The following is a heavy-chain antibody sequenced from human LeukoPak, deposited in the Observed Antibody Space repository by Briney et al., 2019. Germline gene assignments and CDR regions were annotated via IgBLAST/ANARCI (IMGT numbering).Heavy chain of an antibody. CDR1: EYTFTGYY. CDR2: INPDSGGT. J-gene: IGHJ5*02. CDR3: ARDHGLNKRWFDP. V-gene: IGHV1-2*02. Sequence: APVKVSCKASEYTFTGYYMHWVRQAPGQGLKWMGWINPDSGGTNYAQKFQGRVTMTRDTSISTAYMELSRLTSDDTAVYYCARDHGLNKRWFDPWGQGTLVTVSS. D-gene: IGHD1/OR15-1a*01.